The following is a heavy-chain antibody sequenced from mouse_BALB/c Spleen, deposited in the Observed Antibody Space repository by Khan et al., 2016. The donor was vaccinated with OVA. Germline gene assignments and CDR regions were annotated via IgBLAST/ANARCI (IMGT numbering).Heavy chain of an antibody. D-gene: IGHD2-5*01. V-gene: IGHV1-4*01. J-gene: IGHJ3*01. CDR1: GYTFTSYT. Sequence: QVQLQQSGAELARPGASVKMSCKASGYTFTSYTIHWIKERPGQGLEWIGYINPSNGYTNYNQKFKDKVTLTTDKSSTTAYLQLSSLTSDDSADYTGVIDGAYVSNDGWFAYWGQGTLVTVSA. CDR2: INPSNGYT. CDR3: VIDGAYVSNDGWFAY.